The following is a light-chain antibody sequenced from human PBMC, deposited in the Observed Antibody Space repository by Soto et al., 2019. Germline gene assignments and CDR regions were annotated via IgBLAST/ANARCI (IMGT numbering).Light chain of an antibody. CDR2: GAS. V-gene: IGKV3-15*01. J-gene: IGKJ4*01. Sequence: EIVMTQSPATLSVSPGERATLSRRASQSVSTYLAWYQQKPGQAPRLLIFGASTRATGIPARFSGSGSGSEFTLTISSLQSEDFAVYSCQQYNNWPLVTFGGGTKVEIK. CDR3: QQYNNWPLVT. CDR1: QSVSTY.